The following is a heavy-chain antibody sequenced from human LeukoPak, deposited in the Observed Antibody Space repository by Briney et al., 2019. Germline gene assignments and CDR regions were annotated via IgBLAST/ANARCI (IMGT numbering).Heavy chain of an antibody. CDR2: INAGNGNT. CDR1: GYTFTSYA. V-gene: IGHV1-3*01. D-gene: IGHD6-19*01. J-gene: IGHJ4*02. CDR3: ARDKIARSGWYEFPGY. Sequence: ASVKVSRKASGYTFTSYAMHWVRQAPGQRLEWMGWINAGNGNTKYSQKFQGRVTITRDTSASTAYMELSSLRSEDTAVYYCARDKIARSGWYEFPGYWGQGTLVTVSS.